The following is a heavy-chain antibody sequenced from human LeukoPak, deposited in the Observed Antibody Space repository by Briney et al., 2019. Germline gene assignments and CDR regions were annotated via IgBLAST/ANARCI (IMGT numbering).Heavy chain of an antibody. J-gene: IGHJ6*03. Sequence: GASVKVSCKASGGTFSSYAISWVRQAPGQGLEWMGGIIPIFGTANYAQKFQGRVTITTDESTSTAYMDLSSLRSEDTAVYYCGSSIAARWAHYYYMDVWGKGTTVTVSS. CDR3: GSSIAARWAHYYYMDV. CDR2: IIPIFGTA. D-gene: IGHD6-6*01. V-gene: IGHV1-69*05. CDR1: GGTFSSYA.